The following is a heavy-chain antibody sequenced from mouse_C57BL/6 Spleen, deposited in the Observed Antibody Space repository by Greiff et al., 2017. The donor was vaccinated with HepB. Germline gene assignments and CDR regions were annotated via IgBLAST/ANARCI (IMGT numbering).Heavy chain of an antibody. V-gene: IGHV1-55*01. CDR1: GYTFTSYW. CDR2: IYPGSGST. Sequence: QVHVKQPGAELVKPGASVKMSCKASGYTFTSYWITWVKQRPGQGLEWIGDIYPGSGSTNYNEKFKSKATLTGDTSSSTAYMQLSSLTSEDSAVYYCARNYGPPFDYWGQGTTLTVSS. J-gene: IGHJ2*01. CDR3: ARNYGPPFDY. D-gene: IGHD1-1*01.